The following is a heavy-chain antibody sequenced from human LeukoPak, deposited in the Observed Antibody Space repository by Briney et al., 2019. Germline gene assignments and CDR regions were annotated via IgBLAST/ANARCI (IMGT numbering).Heavy chain of an antibody. CDR1: GGSISSYY. Sequence: SETLSLTCTVSGGSISSYYWSWIRQPPGKGLEWIGYIYYSGSTNYNPSLKSRVTISVDTSKNQFSLKLSSVTAADTAVYYCARGIIPLRKSLGYCSSPSCHGAGGPGYYYGMDVWGQGTTVTVSS. D-gene: IGHD2-2*01. CDR2: IYYSGST. CDR3: ARGIIPLRKSLGYCSSPSCHGAGGPGYYYGMDV. V-gene: IGHV4-59*08. J-gene: IGHJ6*02.